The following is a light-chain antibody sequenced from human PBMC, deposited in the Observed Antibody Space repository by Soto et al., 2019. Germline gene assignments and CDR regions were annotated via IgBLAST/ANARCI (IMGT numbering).Light chain of an antibody. J-gene: IGKJ1*01. CDR3: QQSYSTLRT. CDR2: AAS. CDR1: QSISSY. Sequence: DIQMTQSPSSLSASVGDRVTITCRASQSISSYLNWYQQKPGKAPKLLIYAASSLQSGVPSRFIGSRSGTDFTLTIRSLQPEDCATYCCQQSYSTLRTFGQGTKVEIK. V-gene: IGKV1-39*01.